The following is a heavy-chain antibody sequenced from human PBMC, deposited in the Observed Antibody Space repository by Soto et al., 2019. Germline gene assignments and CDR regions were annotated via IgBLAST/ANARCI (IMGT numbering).Heavy chain of an antibody. D-gene: IGHD3-16*01. CDR1: GFTFSSYG. CDR2: IWYDGSNK. V-gene: IGHV3-33*01. Sequence: HPGGSLRLSCAASGFTFSSYGMHWVRQAPGKGLEWVAVIWYDGSNKYYADSVKGRFTISRDNSKNTLYLQMNSLRAEDTAVYYCARMATYYDYIWGSYDGAFDIWGQGTMVTVSS. CDR3: ARMATYYDYIWGSYDGAFDI. J-gene: IGHJ3*02.